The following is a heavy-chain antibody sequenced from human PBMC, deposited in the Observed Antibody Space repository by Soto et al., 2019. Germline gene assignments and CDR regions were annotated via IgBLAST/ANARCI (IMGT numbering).Heavy chain of an antibody. D-gene: IGHD3-10*01. J-gene: IGHJ6*02. CDR3: ARTGTYYGSSYGMDV. V-gene: IGHV4-31*03. CDR2: IYYSGST. Sequence: SETLSLTCTVAGGSISSGGYYWNWIRQHPGKGLEWIGYIYYSGSTYYNPSLKSRVTISVDTSKNQFSLKLSSVTAADTAVYYCARTGTYYGSSYGMDVWGQGTTVTVS. CDR1: GGSISSGGYY.